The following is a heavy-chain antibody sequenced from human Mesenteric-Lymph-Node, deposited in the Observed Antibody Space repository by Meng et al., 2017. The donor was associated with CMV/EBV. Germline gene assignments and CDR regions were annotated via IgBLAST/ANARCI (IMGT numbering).Heavy chain of an antibody. D-gene: IGHD3-3*01. CDR2: ITASGGST. Sequence: GESLKISCAASGFTFSTYAMNWVRQAPGKGLEWVSVITASGGSTNYADSVKGRFTISKDNSKNTLYLQMSSLRAEDTAVYFCAKDGITTFGVVVPFDFWGQGTLVTVSS. CDR3: AKDGITTFGVVVPFDF. J-gene: IGHJ4*02. V-gene: IGHV3-23*01. CDR1: GFTFSTYA.